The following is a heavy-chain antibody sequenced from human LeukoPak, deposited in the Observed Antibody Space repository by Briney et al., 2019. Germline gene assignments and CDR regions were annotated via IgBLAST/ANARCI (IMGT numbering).Heavy chain of an antibody. CDR3: ARDPDIVVVPAAIGGNWFDP. Sequence: GGPLRLSCAASGFTFSSYSMNWVRQAPGKGLEWVSSISSSSSYIYYADSVKGRFTISRDNAKNSLYLQMNSLRAEDTAVYYCARDPDIVVVPAAIGGNWFDPWGQGTLVTVSS. CDR1: GFTFSSYS. CDR2: ISSSSSYI. V-gene: IGHV3-21*01. D-gene: IGHD2-2*01. J-gene: IGHJ5*02.